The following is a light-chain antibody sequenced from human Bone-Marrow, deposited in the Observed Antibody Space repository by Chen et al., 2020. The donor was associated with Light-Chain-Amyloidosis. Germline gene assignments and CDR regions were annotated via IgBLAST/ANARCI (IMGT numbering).Light chain of an antibody. CDR1: DLPTKY. CDR2: RDT. Sequence: ELTQPPSVSVSPGQTARITCSGDDLPTKYAYWYQQKPGQAPVLVIHRDTERPSGISERFSGSSSGITATLTISGVQAEDEADYHCQSADSSGTYEVIFGGGTKLTVL. V-gene: IGLV3-25*03. CDR3: QSADSSGTYEVI. J-gene: IGLJ2*01.